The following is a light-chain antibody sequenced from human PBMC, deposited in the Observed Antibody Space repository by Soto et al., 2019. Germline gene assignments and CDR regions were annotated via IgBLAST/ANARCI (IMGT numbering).Light chain of an antibody. J-gene: IGKJ2*01. CDR3: QQYNTWPPYT. Sequence: EIVMRQSPATLSVSPGERATLSCRASQSVSSNLAWYQQKPGQAPRLLIYGASTRATGIPARFSGSGSGTEFTLTISSLQSEDFAVYYCQQYNTWPPYTFGQGTKLEIK. CDR1: QSVSSN. V-gene: IGKV3-15*01. CDR2: GAS.